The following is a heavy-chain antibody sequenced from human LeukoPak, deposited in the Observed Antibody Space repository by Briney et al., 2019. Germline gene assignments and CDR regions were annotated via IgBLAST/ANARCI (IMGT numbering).Heavy chain of an antibody. CDR3: ATQQQNWYFDL. J-gene: IGHJ2*01. D-gene: IGHD6-13*01. CDR1: GGSISPYY. Sequence: PSETLSLTCTVSGGSISPYYWSWIRQPPGKGLEWIGYIYYSGSTNYNPSLKSRVTISVDTSKNQFSLKLSSVTAADTAVYYCATQQQNWYFDLWGRGTLVTVSS. V-gene: IGHV4-59*08. CDR2: IYYSGST.